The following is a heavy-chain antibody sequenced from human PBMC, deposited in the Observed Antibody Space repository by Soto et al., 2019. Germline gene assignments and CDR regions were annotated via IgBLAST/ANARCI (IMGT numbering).Heavy chain of an antibody. CDR1: GFTFSTYW. J-gene: IGHJ4*02. CDR2: INQDGSER. Sequence: EVQLVESGGGLVQPGGSLRLPCAASGFTFSTYWMTWVRQPPGKGPEWVASINQDGSERYYVDSVRGRFTISRDNAKNSLYLQMNCLRAEDTAVYYCVCGGNSFVYWGQGTLVTVSP. D-gene: IGHD3-16*01. V-gene: IGHV3-7*01. CDR3: VCGGNSFVY.